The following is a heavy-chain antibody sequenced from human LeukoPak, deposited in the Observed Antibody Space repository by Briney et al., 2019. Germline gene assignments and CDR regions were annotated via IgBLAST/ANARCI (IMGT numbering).Heavy chain of an antibody. J-gene: IGHJ4*02. CDR3: ARLYLPARRFDY. CDR1: GGSISSSSYY. Sequence: SETLSLTCTVSGGSISSSSYYWGWIRQPPGKGLECIGCIYYTGSTYYNPSLKSRVTISVDTSKNQFSLMLRSVTAAATDVYYCARLYLPARRFDYWGQGTLVTVSS. CDR2: IYYTGST. V-gene: IGHV4-39*01. D-gene: IGHD6-25*01.